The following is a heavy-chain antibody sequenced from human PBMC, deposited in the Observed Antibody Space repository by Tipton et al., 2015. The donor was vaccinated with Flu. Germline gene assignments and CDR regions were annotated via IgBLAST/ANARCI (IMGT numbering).Heavy chain of an antibody. CDR2: IYTSGST. CDR3: ARGPLLDL. J-gene: IGHJ2*01. Sequence: TLSLTCTVSGGSISSGSYYWGWIRQPAGKGLEWIGRIYTSGSTGYNPSLKGRATISVDTSKNQFSPKLSSVTAADTAVYYCARGPLLDLWGRGTLVTVSS. V-gene: IGHV4-61*02. D-gene: IGHD5/OR15-5a*01. CDR1: GGSISSGSYY.